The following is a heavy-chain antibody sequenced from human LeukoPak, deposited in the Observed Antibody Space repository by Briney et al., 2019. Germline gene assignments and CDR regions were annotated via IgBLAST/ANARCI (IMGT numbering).Heavy chain of an antibody. CDR3: AKSNYYDSRGYCNDLNY. CDR1: GFTFNNYA. CDR2: IGVSGGST. Sequence: GGSLRLSCAAPGFTFNNYAMGWVRQAPGKGLEWVSSIGVSGGSTYYADPVKGRFTISRDNSNTLFLQMNSLRAEDTAVYYCAKSNYYDSRGYCNDLNYWGQGTLVTVSS. D-gene: IGHD3-22*01. J-gene: IGHJ4*02. V-gene: IGHV3-23*01.